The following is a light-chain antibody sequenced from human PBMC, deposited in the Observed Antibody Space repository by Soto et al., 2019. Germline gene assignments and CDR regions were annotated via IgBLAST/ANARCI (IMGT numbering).Light chain of an antibody. J-gene: IGKJ4*01. CDR3: QQYNNWPLT. CDR1: QTVDSN. Sequence: EIVVTQSPVTLSVSPGEGATLSCRASQTVDSNLAWYQKKPGQAPRLLIFGASTRATGIPARFSGSGSGTEFTLTISSLQSEDFAVYYCQQYNNWPLTFGGGTKVEIE. CDR2: GAS. V-gene: IGKV3-15*01.